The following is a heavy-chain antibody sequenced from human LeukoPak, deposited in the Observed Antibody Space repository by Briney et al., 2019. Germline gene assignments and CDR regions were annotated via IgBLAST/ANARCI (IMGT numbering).Heavy chain of an antibody. V-gene: IGHV4-30-4*08. J-gene: IGHJ4*02. CDR3: AREGTARPLDY. Sequence: PSETLSLTCTVSGGSISSGDYYWSWIRQPPGKGLEWIGYIYYSGSTYYNPSLKSRVTISVDTSKNQFSLKLSSETAADTAVYYCAREGTARPLDYWGQGTLVTVSS. CDR1: GGSISSGDYY. CDR2: IYYSGST. D-gene: IGHD6-6*01.